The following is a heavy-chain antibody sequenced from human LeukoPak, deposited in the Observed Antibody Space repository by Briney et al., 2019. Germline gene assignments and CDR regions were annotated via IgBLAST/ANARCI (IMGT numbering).Heavy chain of an antibody. Sequence: GGSLRLSCAASGFTFSTYSMNWVRQAPGKGLEWVSYIDSGSTSIYYADSVKGRFTISRDNAKQSLFLQMNSLRAEDTAVYYCARVDVVVVPAASGDVHFQYWGQGTLVTVSS. CDR3: ARVDVVVVPAASGDVHFQY. CDR1: GFTFSTYS. D-gene: IGHD2-2*01. CDR2: IDSGSTSI. J-gene: IGHJ1*01. V-gene: IGHV3-48*04.